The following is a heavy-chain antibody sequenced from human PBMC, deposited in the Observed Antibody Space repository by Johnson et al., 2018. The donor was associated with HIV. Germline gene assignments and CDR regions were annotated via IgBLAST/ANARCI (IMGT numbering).Heavy chain of an antibody. V-gene: IGHV3-30*03. CDR2: IGYDGNDK. CDR3: ARDLRDIVVPDAFDI. J-gene: IGHJ3*02. CDR1: GFTFSNAW. Sequence: QVQLVESGGGLVKPGGSLRLSCAASGFTFSNAWMSWVRQAPGKGPEWVAAIGYDGNDKDYADSVKGRFTISRDNSRKTLYLHLNSLRAVDTAVYYCARDLRDIVVPDAFDIWGQGTMVTVSS. D-gene: IGHD5-12*01.